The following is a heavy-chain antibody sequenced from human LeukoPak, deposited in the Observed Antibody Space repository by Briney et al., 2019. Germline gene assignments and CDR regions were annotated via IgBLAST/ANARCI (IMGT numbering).Heavy chain of an antibody. Sequence: GGSLRLSCAASGFTFSSYAMTWVRQAPGKGLEWVSTISGSGDYTYYADSVKGRFTISRDNSKNTLYLQMSSLSAEDTAGYYCAKKLGRLDSWGRGTLVTVSS. J-gene: IGHJ5*01. CDR1: GFTFSSYA. V-gene: IGHV3-23*01. CDR3: AKKLGRLDS. CDR2: ISGSGDYT.